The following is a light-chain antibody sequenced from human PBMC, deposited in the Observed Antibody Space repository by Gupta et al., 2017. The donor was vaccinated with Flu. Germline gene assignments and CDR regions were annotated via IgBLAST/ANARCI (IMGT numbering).Light chain of an antibody. J-gene: IGKJ4*01. CDR1: QSVGSS. CDR2: DAS. CDR3: QQRSNWPLT. V-gene: IGKV3-11*01. Sequence: VLTQSPATLSLSPGERATLSCRASQSVGSSVAWYQQRPGQAPRLLIYDASNRATSVPARFSGSGSGTDYILTISSLEPEDFAVYYCQQRSNWPLTFGGGTKVEIK.